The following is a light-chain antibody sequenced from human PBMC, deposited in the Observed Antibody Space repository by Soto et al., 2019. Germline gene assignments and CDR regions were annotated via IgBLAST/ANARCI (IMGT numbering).Light chain of an antibody. J-gene: IGLJ2*01. CDR1: SGHSSYA. CDR3: PTWGTGIPVV. Sequence: QLVLTQSPSASASLGASVKLTCTLSSGHSSYAIAWHQQQPEKGPRYLMKLNSDGSHSKGDGIPDRFSGSSSGAERYLTISSLQSEDEADYYCPTWGTGIPVVFGGGTKLTVL. V-gene: IGLV4-69*01. CDR2: LNSDGSH.